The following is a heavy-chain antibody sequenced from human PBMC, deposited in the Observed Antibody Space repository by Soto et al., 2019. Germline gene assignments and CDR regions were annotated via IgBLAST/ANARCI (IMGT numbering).Heavy chain of an antibody. CDR3: VSQRTTVLTQAYFDY. V-gene: IGHV4-39*01. Sequence: SETLSLTCTVSGGSVTNSSYYWGWIRQSPGKGLEWIGSVYYRGRSYSKSSVKSRVTISVDTSKNQFSLNFNSVTASDTALYYCVSQRTTVLTQAYFDYWGPGALVTVSP. CDR1: GGSVTNSSYY. J-gene: IGHJ4*02. D-gene: IGHD4-17*01. CDR2: VYYRGRS.